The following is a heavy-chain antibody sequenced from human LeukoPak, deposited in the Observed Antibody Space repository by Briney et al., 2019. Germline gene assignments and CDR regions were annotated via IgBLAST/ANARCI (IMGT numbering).Heavy chain of an antibody. J-gene: IGHJ4*02. V-gene: IGHV5-51*01. D-gene: IGHD6-13*01. Sequence: GESLKISCKGSGYSFTSYWIGWVRQMPGKGREWMGIIYPGDSDTRYSPAFQGQVTISADKYISTAYLQWSSLKASDTAMYYCVRSGYSSSWYQGDYWGPGTLVTVSS. CDR1: GYSFTSYW. CDR2: IYPGDSDT. CDR3: VRSGYSSSWYQGDY.